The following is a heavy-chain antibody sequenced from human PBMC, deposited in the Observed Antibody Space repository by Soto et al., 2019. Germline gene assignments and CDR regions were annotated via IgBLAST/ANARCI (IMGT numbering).Heavy chain of an antibody. J-gene: IGHJ5*02. CDR2: IIPIFGTA. CDR1: GGTFSSYA. V-gene: IGHV1-69*13. CDR3: GRGSSGSYSVWFDP. D-gene: IGHD1-26*01. Sequence: SVKVSCKASGGTFSSYAISWVRQAPGQGLEWMGGIIPIFGTANYAQKSQGRVTITADESTSTAYMELSSLRSEDTAVYYCGRGSSGSYSVWFDPWGQGTLVTVSS.